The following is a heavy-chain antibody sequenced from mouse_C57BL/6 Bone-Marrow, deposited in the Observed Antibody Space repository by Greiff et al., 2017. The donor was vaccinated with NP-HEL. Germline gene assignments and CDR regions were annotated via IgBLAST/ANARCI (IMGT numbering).Heavy chain of an antibody. CDR3: ARMIYDYVYAMDY. Sequence: EVHLVESGPGLAKPSQTLSLTCSVTGYSITSDYWNWIRKFPGNKLEYMGYISYSGSTYYNPSLKSRISITRDTSKNQYYLQLNSVTTEDTATYYCARMIYDYVYAMDYWGQGTSVTVSS. V-gene: IGHV3-8*01. D-gene: IGHD2-4*01. CDR1: GYSITSDY. J-gene: IGHJ4*01. CDR2: ISYSGST.